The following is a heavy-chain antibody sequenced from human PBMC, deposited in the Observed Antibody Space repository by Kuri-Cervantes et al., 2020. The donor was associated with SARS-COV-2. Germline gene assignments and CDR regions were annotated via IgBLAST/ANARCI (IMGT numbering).Heavy chain of an antibody. Sequence: SVTVSCQGCVCTFRSYAISWLRQAPGQGREWMGGIIPIIGKPNYAQNFQDRVTITADDSKTTGYMELSSLRSEDTAVCYFALGYWGSGYPLHYYHMDVWGKGTTVTVSS. D-gene: IGHD3-22*01. CDR3: ALGYWGSGYPLHYYHMDV. CDR1: VCTFRSYA. CDR2: IIPIIGKP. J-gene: IGHJ6*03. V-gene: IGHV1-69*13.